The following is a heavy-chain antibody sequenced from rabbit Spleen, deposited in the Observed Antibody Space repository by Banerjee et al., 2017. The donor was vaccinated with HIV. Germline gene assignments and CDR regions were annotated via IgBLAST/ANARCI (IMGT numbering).Heavy chain of an antibody. CDR3: ARDLIGVIGWNFYL. Sequence: QEQLEESGGGLVKPEGSLTLTCKASGVSLNDKDVMCWVRQAPGKGLEWIACINIVTGKSVYASWAKGRFMMSRTSSTTVTLQMTSLTAADTATYFCARDLIGVIGWNFYLWGPGTLVTVS. V-gene: IGHV1S45*01. CDR1: GVSLNDKDV. J-gene: IGHJ4*01. CDR2: INIVTGKS. D-gene: IGHD2-1*01.